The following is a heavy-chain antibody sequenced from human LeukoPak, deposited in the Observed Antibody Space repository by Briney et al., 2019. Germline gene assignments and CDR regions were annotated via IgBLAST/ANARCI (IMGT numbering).Heavy chain of an antibody. Sequence: PGGSLRLSCAATGFTFSSYWMSWVRQAPGKGLEWVSAISDGGGSTYYADSVKGRFTISRDNSRNTLYLQMNSLRAEDTAVYYCAKLITFNWFDPWGQGTLVTVSS. CDR2: ISDGGGST. CDR1: GFTFSSYW. J-gene: IGHJ5*02. CDR3: AKLITFNWFDP. D-gene: IGHD3-16*01. V-gene: IGHV3-23*01.